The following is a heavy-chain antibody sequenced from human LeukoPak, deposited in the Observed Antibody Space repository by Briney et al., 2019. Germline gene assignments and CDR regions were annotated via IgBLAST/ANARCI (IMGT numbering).Heavy chain of an antibody. D-gene: IGHD3-16*01. Sequence: PSETLSLTCTVSGGSISSGDYYWSWIRQAPGQGLVWIVNIYYSGSTYYNPSHKSRVTISVDTSKNQFSLKLSSVTAADTAVYYCARVVYDYVWGTKGAFDIWGQGTMVTVSS. J-gene: IGHJ3*02. CDR1: GGSISSGDYY. V-gene: IGHV4-30-4*08. CDR2: IYYSGST. CDR3: ARVVYDYVWGTKGAFDI.